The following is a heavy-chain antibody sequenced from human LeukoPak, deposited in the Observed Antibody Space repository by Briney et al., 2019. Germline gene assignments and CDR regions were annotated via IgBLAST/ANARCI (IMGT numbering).Heavy chain of an antibody. V-gene: IGHV4-61*01. CDR2: IYYSGST. D-gene: IGHD3-10*01. J-gene: IGHJ4*02. Sequence: SETLSLTCTVSGGPVSSGSYYWSWIRQPPGKGLEWIGYIYYSGSTNYNPSLKSRVTISVDTSKNQFSLKLSSVTAADTAVYYCARDPLPGYYGSGSYWGQGTLVTVSS. CDR3: ARDPLPGYYGSGSY. CDR1: GGPVSSGSYY.